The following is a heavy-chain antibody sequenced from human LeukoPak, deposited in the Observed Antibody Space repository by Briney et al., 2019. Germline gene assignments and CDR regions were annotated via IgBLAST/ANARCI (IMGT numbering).Heavy chain of an antibody. J-gene: IGHJ4*02. Sequence: GASVKVSCKDSGYTFTSYGISWVRPAPGQGLEWMGWISAYNDNTNYPQKLQGRVTMTTDPSTSTAYMELRSLRSDDTAVYYCARGHSSSSFDYWGQGTLVTVSS. V-gene: IGHV1-18*01. CDR1: GYTFTSYG. CDR2: ISAYNDNT. CDR3: ARGHSSSSFDY. D-gene: IGHD6-13*01.